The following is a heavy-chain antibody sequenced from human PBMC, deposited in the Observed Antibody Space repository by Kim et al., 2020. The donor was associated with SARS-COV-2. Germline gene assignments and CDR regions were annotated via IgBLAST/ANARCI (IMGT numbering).Heavy chain of an antibody. J-gene: IGHJ6*02. CDR1: GFTFGDYA. V-gene: IGHV3-49*03. CDR2: IRSKAYGGTT. CDR3: TRSECSYYYSYGMDV. D-gene: IGHD2-15*01. Sequence: GGSLRLSCTASGFTFGDYAMSWFRQAPGKGLEWVGFIRSKAYGGTTVYAASVKGRFTISRDDSQSIAYLQMNSLKTEDTAVYYCTRSECSYYYSYGMDVWGQGTPGTVSS.